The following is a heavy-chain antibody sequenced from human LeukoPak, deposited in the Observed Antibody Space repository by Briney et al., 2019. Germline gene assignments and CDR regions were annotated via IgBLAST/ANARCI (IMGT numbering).Heavy chain of an antibody. CDR2: ISSGGSTI. CDR1: VLTVSRNF. Sequence: GGSLRLSCAASVLTVSRNFMSWVRQAPGKGLEWVSYISSGGSTIYYAESVKVRFPIYRDNDKNSLYLQMNSLRAEDTAVYYCARGVGFRGYVDYWGQGTLVTVSS. V-gene: IGHV3-48*03. D-gene: IGHD5-12*01. J-gene: IGHJ4*02. CDR3: ARGVGFRGYVDY.